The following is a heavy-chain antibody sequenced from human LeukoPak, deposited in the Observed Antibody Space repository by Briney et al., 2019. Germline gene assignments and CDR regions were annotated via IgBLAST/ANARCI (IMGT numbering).Heavy chain of an antibody. CDR2: IIPIFGTA. CDR1: GGTFSSYA. J-gene: IGHJ3*02. D-gene: IGHD5-24*01. V-gene: IGHV1-69*05. Sequence: GASVKVSCKASGGTFSSYAISWVRQAPGQGLEWMGGIIPIFGTANYAQKFQGRVTITTDESTSTVYMELSSLRSEDTAVYYCARALGDGYNWHDAFDIWGQGTMVTVSS. CDR3: ARALGDGYNWHDAFDI.